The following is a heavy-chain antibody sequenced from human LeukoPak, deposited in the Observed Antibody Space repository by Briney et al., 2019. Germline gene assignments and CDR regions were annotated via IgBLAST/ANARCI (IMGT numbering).Heavy chain of an antibody. D-gene: IGHD3-9*01. V-gene: IGHV1-18*01. Sequence: ASVKVSCKASGYTFTSYGISWVRQAPGQGLEWMGWISAYNGNTNYAQKLQGRVTMTTDISTSTAYMELRSLRSDDTAVYYCARVGYYDILTGYFTPGDFVYWGQGTLVTVSS. CDR3: ARVGYYDILTGYFTPGDFVY. J-gene: IGHJ4*02. CDR2: ISAYNGNT. CDR1: GYTFTSYG.